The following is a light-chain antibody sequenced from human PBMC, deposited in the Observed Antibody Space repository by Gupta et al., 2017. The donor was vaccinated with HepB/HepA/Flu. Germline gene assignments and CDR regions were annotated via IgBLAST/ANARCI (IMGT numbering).Light chain of an antibody. J-gene: IGLJ3*02. CDR1: ALPKQY. CDR3: QSADSSGTYRV. CDR2: KDS. Sequence: SYELTQSPSVSVPPGETARITCSGDALPKQYAYWYQQKPGQAPVLVIYKDSERPSGIPERFSGSSSGTTVTLTISGVQAEDEADYYCQSADSSGTYRVFGGGTKLTVL. V-gene: IGLV3-25*03.